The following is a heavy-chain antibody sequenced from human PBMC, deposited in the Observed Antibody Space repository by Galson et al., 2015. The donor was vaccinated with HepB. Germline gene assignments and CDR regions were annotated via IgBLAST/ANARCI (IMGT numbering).Heavy chain of an antibody. D-gene: IGHD5-18*01. CDR1: GYDFSDFY. CDR2: INPNSGVT. CDR3: ATALCGNNYGRDYHGMDV. Sequence: SVKVSCKASGYDFSDFYIHWGRQAPGQGLEWMGWINPNSGVTRYADKFQGGVTMTRDTSITTAYLELRRLKSDDTAVYYCATALCGNNYGRDYHGMDVWGQGTTVTVSS. V-gene: IGHV1-2*02. J-gene: IGHJ6*02.